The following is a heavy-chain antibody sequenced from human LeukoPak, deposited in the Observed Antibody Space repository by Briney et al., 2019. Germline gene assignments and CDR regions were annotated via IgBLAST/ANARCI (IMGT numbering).Heavy chain of an antibody. Sequence: PSETLSLTCTVSGGSISSYYWSWIRQPPGKGLEWIGYIYYSGSTNYNPSLKSRVTISVDTSKNQFSLKLSSVTAADTAVYYCASVKDGYNDYWGQGTLVTVSS. V-gene: IGHV4-59*01. CDR1: GGSISSYY. CDR2: IYYSGST. CDR3: ASVKDGYNDY. J-gene: IGHJ4*02. D-gene: IGHD5-24*01.